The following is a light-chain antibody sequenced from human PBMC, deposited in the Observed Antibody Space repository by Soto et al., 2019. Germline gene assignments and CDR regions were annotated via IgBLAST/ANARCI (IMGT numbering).Light chain of an antibody. Sequence: VMTQCADTVCVSPGERATLSCRVSETVRSNLAWYQQKPGQAPRLLIYDASSRATGIPARFSGSGSGTDFTLTISGLEPEDFAVYYCQQYGSSPLISFGQGTRLEIK. V-gene: IGKV3-20*01. CDR2: DAS. J-gene: IGKJ5*01. CDR1: ETVRSN. CDR3: QQYGSSPLIS.